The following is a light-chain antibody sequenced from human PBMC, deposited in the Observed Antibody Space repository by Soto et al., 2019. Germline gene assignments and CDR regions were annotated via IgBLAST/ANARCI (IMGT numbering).Light chain of an antibody. CDR2: DVR. V-gene: IGLV2-8*01. Sequence: QSALTQPPSASGSPVQSVTISCTGTSSDVGGYNFVSWYQQHPGKATKLMIYDVRERPSGVPDRFSGSTSGNTASLTFAGLQAEDEADYYCSSYAGSNIVVFGGGTKVTVL. J-gene: IGLJ2*01. CDR3: SSYAGSNIVV. CDR1: SSDVGGYNF.